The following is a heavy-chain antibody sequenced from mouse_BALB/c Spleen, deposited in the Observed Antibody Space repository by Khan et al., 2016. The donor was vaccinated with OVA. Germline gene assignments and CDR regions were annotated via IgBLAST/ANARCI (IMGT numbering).Heavy chain of an antibody. CDR3: ARKNGSDFDY. CDR1: GYSFTGYF. V-gene: IGHV1-20*02. Sequence: EVQLQESGPELVKPGASVKISCKASGYSFTGYFMNWVMQSHGKSLEWIGRINPHIGETFYNQKFKGKATLTVDESSSPVHMELRSLASEDSAVYYCARKNGSDFDYWGQGTTLTVSS. J-gene: IGHJ2*01. CDR2: INPHIGET. D-gene: IGHD1-1*01.